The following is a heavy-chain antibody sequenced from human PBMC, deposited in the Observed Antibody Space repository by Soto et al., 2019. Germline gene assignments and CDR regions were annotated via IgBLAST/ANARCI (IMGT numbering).Heavy chain of an antibody. CDR1: GFTVSVNY. J-gene: IGHJ6*02. CDR3: ARDQFYGSASSNSIYQYYHGMDV. D-gene: IGHD3-10*01. V-gene: IGHV3-53*01. CDR2: VDSRGST. Sequence: LRLSCAASGFTVSVNYMNWVRQAPGKGLEWVSLVDSRGSTYYADSVKGRFTISRDNSKNTLYLQMNSLRVEDTAVYYCARDQFYGSASSNSIYQYYHGMDVWGQATKVTV.